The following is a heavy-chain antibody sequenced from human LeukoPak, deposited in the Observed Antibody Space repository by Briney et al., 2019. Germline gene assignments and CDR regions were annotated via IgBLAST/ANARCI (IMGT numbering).Heavy chain of an antibody. CDR1: GITFSNHW. J-gene: IGHJ6*02. CDR3: AKDREDGSGSSFYYYGMDV. CDR2: VSPDGSTT. D-gene: IGHD3-10*01. Sequence: PGGSLRLSCAASGITFSNHWMHWVRQAPGEGLVWVSRVSPDGSTTKNADSVKGRFTISRDNSKNTLYLQMNSLRAEDTALYYCAKDREDGSGSSFYYYGMDVWGQGTTVTVSS. V-gene: IGHV3-74*03.